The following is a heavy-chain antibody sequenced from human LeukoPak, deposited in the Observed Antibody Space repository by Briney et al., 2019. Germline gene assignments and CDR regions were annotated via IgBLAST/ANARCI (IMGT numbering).Heavy chain of an antibody. J-gene: IGHJ3*02. Sequence: GGSLRLSCVASGFTFSRYSMNWVRQAPGKGLEWVSYINSKSDTIYYADSVKGRFTISRDNAKSALYLQINSLRAEDTAVYYCSGYSTVGAFDIWGQGTMVTVSS. CDR1: GFTFSRYS. V-gene: IGHV3-48*04. D-gene: IGHD6-13*01. CDR3: SGYSTVGAFDI. CDR2: INSKSDTI.